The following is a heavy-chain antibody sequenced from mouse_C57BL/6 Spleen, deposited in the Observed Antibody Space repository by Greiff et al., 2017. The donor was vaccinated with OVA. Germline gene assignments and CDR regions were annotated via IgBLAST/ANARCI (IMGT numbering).Heavy chain of an antibody. CDR1: GFNITNTY. CDR3: ARGDSSGYVSAWFAY. Sequence: EVQLQESVAELVRPGASVKLSCTASGFNITNTYMHWVKQRPEQGLEWIGRIDPANGNTKYAPKFQGKATITADTSSNTAYLQLSSLTSEDTAIYYCARGDSSGYVSAWFAYWGQGTLVTVSA. V-gene: IGHV14-3*01. D-gene: IGHD3-2*02. CDR2: IDPANGNT. J-gene: IGHJ3*01.